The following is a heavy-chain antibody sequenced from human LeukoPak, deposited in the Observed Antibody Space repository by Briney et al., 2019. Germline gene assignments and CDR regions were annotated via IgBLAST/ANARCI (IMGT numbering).Heavy chain of an antibody. V-gene: IGHV4-39*07. CDR1: GGSISSSSYY. CDR3: ARLTGPAEGHPDWFDP. CDR2: IYYSGST. D-gene: IGHD1-20*01. Sequence: SETLSLTCTVSGGSISSSSYYWGWIRQPPGKGLEWIGSIYYSGSTYYNPSLKSRVTISVDTSKNQFSLKLSSVTAADTAVYCCARLTGPAEGHPDWFDPWGQGTLVTVSS. J-gene: IGHJ5*02.